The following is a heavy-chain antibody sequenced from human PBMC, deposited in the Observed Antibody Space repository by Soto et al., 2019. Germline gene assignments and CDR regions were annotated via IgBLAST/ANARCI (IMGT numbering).Heavy chain of an antibody. CDR1: GYTFTNFG. CDR3: ARGAFGGLLGDY. Sequence: ASVKVSCKTSGYTFTNFGISWVRQAPGQGLEWMGWIGSNNVNTNYAQKFQGRVTLTTDTSTSTAFMELRSLRSDDTAVYYCARGAFGGLLGDYWGHGTLVTVSS. CDR2: IGSNNVNT. J-gene: IGHJ4*01. D-gene: IGHD3-10*01. V-gene: IGHV1-18*01.